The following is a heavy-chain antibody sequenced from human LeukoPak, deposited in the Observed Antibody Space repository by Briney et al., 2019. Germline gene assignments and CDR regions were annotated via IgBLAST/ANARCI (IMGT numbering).Heavy chain of an antibody. CDR2: IYYTGST. Sequence: SEALSLTCTVSDGSISSSSYYWGWIRQPPGKGLEWIGSIYYTGSTYYNPSLKSRVTISVDTSKNQFSLKLSSVTAADTAVYYCASSTCCDIVATIAHWGQGTLVTVSS. CDR1: DGSISSSSYY. V-gene: IGHV4-39*07. D-gene: IGHD5-12*01. CDR3: ASSTCCDIVATIAH. J-gene: IGHJ4*02.